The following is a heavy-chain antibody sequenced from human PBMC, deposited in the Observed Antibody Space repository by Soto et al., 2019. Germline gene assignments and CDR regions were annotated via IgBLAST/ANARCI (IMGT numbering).Heavy chain of an antibody. CDR2: INHNSGGT. CDR1: GYTFTGYY. D-gene: IGHD4-17*01. V-gene: IGHV1-2*02. Sequence: QVQLVQSGAEVREPGASVKVSCKASGYTFTGYYLHWVRQAPGQGLEWMGWINHNSGGTKYEQKFQGRVTMTRDTSITTAYMDMRRLRSDETAGYYCATSAPTTTVTTEYGMDVWGQGTTVTVSS. CDR3: ATSAPTTTVTTEYGMDV. J-gene: IGHJ6*02.